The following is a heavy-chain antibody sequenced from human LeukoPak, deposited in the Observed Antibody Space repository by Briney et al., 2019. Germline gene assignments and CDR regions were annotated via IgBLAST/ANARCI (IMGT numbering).Heavy chain of an antibody. CDR1: GGSISSYY. CDR3: ARERGQRFDY. V-gene: IGHV4-59*01. CDR2: ICYSGST. Sequence: KPSETLSLTCTVSGGSISSYYWSWIRQPPGKGLEWIGYICYSGSTNYNPSLKSRVTISVDTSKNQFSLKLSSVTAADTAVYYCARERGQRFDYWGRGTLVTVSS. D-gene: IGHD6-25*01. J-gene: IGHJ4*02.